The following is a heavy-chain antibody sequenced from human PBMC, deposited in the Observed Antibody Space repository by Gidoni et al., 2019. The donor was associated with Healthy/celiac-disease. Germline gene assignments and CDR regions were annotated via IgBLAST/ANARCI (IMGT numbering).Heavy chain of an antibody. J-gene: IGHJ4*02. CDR2: ISCSGGST. CDR3: AKAPAYYDSSGYYLNHFDY. CDR1: GFTFSSYA. D-gene: IGHD3-22*01. Sequence: EVQLLESGGGLVQPGGSLRLSCAASGFTFSSYAMSWVRQAPGKGLEWVSAISCSGGSTYYADSVKGRFTISRDNSKNTLYLQMNSLRAEDTAVYYCAKAPAYYDSSGYYLNHFDYWGQGTLVTVSS. V-gene: IGHV3-23*01.